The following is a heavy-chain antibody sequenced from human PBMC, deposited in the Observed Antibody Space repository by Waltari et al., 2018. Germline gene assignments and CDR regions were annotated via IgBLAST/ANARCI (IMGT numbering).Heavy chain of an antibody. CDR1: GFSFSTSW. V-gene: IGHV3-74*01. CDR3: ARDGGRNLDY. CDR2: MSGDGTIT. J-gene: IGHJ4*02. D-gene: IGHD6-25*01. Sequence: EVQLVDSGGGLVQPGGSLRLSCAASGFSFSTSWIHWVRQAPGKGLVWVSIMSGDGTITRYADFVKGRFTISRDNAKNTVYLQMDSLRAEDTAVYYCARDGGRNLDYWGQGTLVAVSS.